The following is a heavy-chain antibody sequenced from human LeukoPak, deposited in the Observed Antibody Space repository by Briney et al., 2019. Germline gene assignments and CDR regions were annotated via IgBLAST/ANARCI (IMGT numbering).Heavy chain of an antibody. CDR2: IIPIFGTA. V-gene: IGHV1-69*13. CDR3: ARRGGANGDYYYYGMDV. CDR1: GGTFSSYA. Sequence: ASVKVSCKASGGTFSSYAISWVRQAPGQGLEWMGGIIPIFGTANYAQKFQGRVTITADESTSTAYMEQSSLRSEDTAVYYCARRGGANGDYYYYGMDVWGQGTTVTVSS. J-gene: IGHJ6*02. D-gene: IGHD4-17*01.